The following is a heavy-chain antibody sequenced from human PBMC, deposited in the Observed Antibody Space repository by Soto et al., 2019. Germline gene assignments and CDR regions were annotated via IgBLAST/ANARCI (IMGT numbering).Heavy chain of an antibody. Sequence: GGSLRLSCAASGFTFSSYDMHWVRQATGKGLEWVSAIGTAADTYYPGSVKGRFTISRENAKNSLYLQMNSLRAGDSAVYYCARGLSGQESVWGQGTLDTVSS. CDR1: GFTFSSYD. CDR2: IGTAADT. D-gene: IGHD2-15*01. CDR3: ARGLSGQESV. J-gene: IGHJ4*02. V-gene: IGHV3-13*01.